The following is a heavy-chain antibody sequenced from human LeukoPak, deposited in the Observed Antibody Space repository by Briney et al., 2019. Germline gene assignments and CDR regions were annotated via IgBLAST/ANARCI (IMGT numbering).Heavy chain of an antibody. CDR3: AKHIYGVVSIQQ. CDR2: IYYSGST. D-gene: IGHD3-3*01. J-gene: IGHJ1*01. CDR1: GGSISSGGYY. V-gene: IGHV4-31*03. Sequence: SQTLSPTCTVSGGSISSGGYYWSWIRQHPGKGLEWIGYIYYSGSTYYNPSLKSRVTISVDTSKNQFSLKLSSVTAADTAVYYCAKHIYGVVSIQQWGQGTLVTVSS.